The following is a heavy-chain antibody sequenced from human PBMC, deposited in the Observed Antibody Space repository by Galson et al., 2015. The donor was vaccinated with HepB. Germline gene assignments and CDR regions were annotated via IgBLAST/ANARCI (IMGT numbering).Heavy chain of an antibody. D-gene: IGHD3-9*01. V-gene: IGHV1-18*04. J-gene: IGHJ6*02. Sequence: SVKVSCKASGYTFTSYGISWVRQAPGQGLEWMGWITAYNGYTDYAQNLQGRVTVTTDTSMSTAYMELRSLRSDDTAVYYCASPQLCDIFTGYCHDVWGQGTPVTVAS. CDR2: ITAYNGYT. CDR3: ASPQLCDIFTGYCHDV. CDR1: GYTFTSYG.